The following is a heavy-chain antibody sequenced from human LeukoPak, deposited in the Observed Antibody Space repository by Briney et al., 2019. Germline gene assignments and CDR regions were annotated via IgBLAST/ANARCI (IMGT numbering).Heavy chain of an antibody. CDR3: AKDAQRGFDYSNSLEY. CDR1: GFIFNHHA. J-gene: IGHJ4*02. CDR2: IWSDKSNK. V-gene: IGHV3-33*06. Sequence: GGSLRLSCAASGFIFNHHAMHWVRQAPGKGLEWVAVIWSDKSNKFYADSVRGRFTISRDDSRKTVYLQTDTMTVEDTAVYYCAKDAQRGFDYSNSLEYWGQGALVTVAS. D-gene: IGHD4-11*01.